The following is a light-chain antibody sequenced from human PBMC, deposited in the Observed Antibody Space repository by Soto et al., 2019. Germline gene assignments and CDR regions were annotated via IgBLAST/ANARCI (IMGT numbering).Light chain of an antibody. V-gene: IGLV2-11*01. J-gene: IGLJ1*01. CDR2: DVS. Sequence: QSVLTQPRSVSGSPGQSVTISCTGTSSDVGGYNYVSWYQQHPGKAPKLMIYDVSKRPSGVPDRFSGSKSGNTASLTISGLQAEDESDYYCCSYAGTYTLYVFVSVT. CDR1: SSDVGGYNY. CDR3: CSYAGTYTLYV.